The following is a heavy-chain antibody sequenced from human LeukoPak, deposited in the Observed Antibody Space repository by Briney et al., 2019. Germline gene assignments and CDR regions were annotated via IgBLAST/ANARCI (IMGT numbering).Heavy chain of an antibody. Sequence: SETLSLTCTVSGGPLSSGGYYWSWIRQLPGKGLEWIGYIFYSGFTYYNPSLKSRITISVDTSKNQFSLSLSSVTAADTAVYYCARVGRGGTTVEYWGQGTLVTVSS. D-gene: IGHD1-7*01. CDR1: GGPLSSGGYY. V-gene: IGHV4-31*03. CDR2: IFYSGFT. J-gene: IGHJ4*02. CDR3: ARVGRGGTTVEY.